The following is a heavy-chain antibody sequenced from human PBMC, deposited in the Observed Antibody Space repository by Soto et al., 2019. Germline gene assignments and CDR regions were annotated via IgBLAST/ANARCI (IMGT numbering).Heavy chain of an antibody. Sequence: GQSLKISCKGSGYSFSSYWIGWVRQMHGKGLEWMGIIHPGDADTRYNPSFQGQVTISADKSISTAYVQWSSLKASDSAMYYCARFLYGTSSSSIFYYFYGIDVWGQGTTVTVSS. CDR2: IHPGDADT. J-gene: IGHJ6*02. CDR3: ARFLYGTSSSSIFYYFYGIDV. V-gene: IGHV5-51*01. D-gene: IGHD6-6*01. CDR1: GYSFSSYW.